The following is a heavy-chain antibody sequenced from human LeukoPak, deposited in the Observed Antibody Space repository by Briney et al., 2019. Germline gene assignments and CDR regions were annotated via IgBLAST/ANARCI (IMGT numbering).Heavy chain of an antibody. CDR3: ARFSYGSGLS. Sequence: SETLSLTCTVSGDSISGYYWSWIRQPPGKGLEWIGYIYYSGSSDYNPSLKSRVTISVDTSKNQFSLKLSSVTAADTAVYYCARFSYGSGLSWGRGTLVTVSS. CDR1: GDSISGYY. CDR2: IYYSGSS. D-gene: IGHD3-10*01. J-gene: IGHJ2*01. V-gene: IGHV4-59*12.